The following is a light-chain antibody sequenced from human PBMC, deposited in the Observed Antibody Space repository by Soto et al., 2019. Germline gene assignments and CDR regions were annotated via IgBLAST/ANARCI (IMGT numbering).Light chain of an antibody. CDR1: SSDSGGYYY. V-gene: IGLV2-14*01. Sequence: QSLLTQPDSVSGSPRQSITISCTGTSSDSGGYYYVSWYQHHPGKAPKLLIYQVTNRPSRVSNRFSGSKSGNTASLTISGLQAGDEADYYCTSYSSSDIFYVFGTGTKVTVL. J-gene: IGLJ1*01. CDR2: QVT. CDR3: TSYSSSDIFYV.